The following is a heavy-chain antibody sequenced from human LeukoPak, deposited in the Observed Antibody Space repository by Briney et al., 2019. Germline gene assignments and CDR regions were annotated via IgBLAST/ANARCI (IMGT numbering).Heavy chain of an antibody. CDR2: ISSSSGYI. CDR3: AGGATTNDY. Sequence: PGGSLRLSLAPSGLTFRSDSMNCGSHAPREGGEWVSSISSSSGYIYYADSVKGRCTISRDNAKNSLYLQMNSLRAEDTAVYYCAGGATTNDYWGQGTLVTVSS. CDR1: GLTFRSDS. D-gene: IGHD5-12*01. J-gene: IGHJ4*02. V-gene: IGHV3-21*01.